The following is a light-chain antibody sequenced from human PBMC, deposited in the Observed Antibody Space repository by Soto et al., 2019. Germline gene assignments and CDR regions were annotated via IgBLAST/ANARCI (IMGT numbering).Light chain of an antibody. CDR2: ATS. J-gene: IGKJ4*01. Sequence: DVQMTQSPSSLSAFVGDRVTITCRASQGIAPYLAWFQQKPGKVPKLLIYATSTLQSGVPSRLSGSASGTYFTLTINSLQPEDVGTYYCQKYNCSPLTFGGGTKLEIK. CDR3: QKYNCSPLT. V-gene: IGKV1-27*01. CDR1: QGIAPY.